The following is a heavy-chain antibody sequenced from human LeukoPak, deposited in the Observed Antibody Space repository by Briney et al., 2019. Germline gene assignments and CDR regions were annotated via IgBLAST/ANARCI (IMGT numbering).Heavy chain of an antibody. CDR2: INHSGST. J-gene: IGHJ4*02. V-gene: IGHV4-34*01. CDR1: GGSFSGYY. Sequence: PSETLSLTCAVYGGSFSGYYWSWIRQPPGKGLEWIGEINHSGSTNYNPSLKSRVTISVDTSKNQFSLKLSSVTAADTAVYYCARGPVYCSGGSCYSQNFDYWGQGTLVTVSS. CDR3: ARGPVYCSGGSCYSQNFDY. D-gene: IGHD2-15*01.